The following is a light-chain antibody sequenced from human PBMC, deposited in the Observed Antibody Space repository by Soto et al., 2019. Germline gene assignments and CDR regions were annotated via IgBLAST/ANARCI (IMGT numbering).Light chain of an antibody. V-gene: IGLV2-14*01. CDR2: DVR. CDR3: SSYTSSSTVI. CDR1: SSDIGGYNY. J-gene: IGLJ2*01. Sequence: QSVLTQPASVSGSPGQSLTISCTGTSSDIGGYNYISWYQQLPGKAPKFIIYDVRNRPSGVSNRFSGSRSGNTASLTISGLQAEDEADYYCSSYTSSSTVIFGGGTKLTVL.